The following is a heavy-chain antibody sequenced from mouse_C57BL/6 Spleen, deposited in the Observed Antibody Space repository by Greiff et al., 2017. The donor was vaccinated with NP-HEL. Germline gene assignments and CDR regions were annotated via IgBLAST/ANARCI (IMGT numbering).Heavy chain of an antibody. J-gene: IGHJ4*01. Sequence: LVESGPELVKPGASVKISCKASGYAFSSSWMNWVKQRPGKGLGWIGRIYPGDGDTNYNGKFKGKATLTADKSSSTAYMQLSSLTAEDSAVYFCARRGPEMDYWGQGTSVTVSS. CDR2: IYPGDGDT. CDR3: ARRGPEMDY. CDR1: GYAFSSSW. V-gene: IGHV1-82*01.